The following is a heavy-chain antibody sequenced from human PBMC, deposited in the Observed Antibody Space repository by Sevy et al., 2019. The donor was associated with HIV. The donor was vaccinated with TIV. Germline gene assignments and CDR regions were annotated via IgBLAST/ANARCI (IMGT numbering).Heavy chain of an antibody. CDR1: GFTFSSYW. J-gene: IGHJ5*02. CDR2: IKQDGSEK. D-gene: IGHD3-16*02. V-gene: IGHV3-7*03. CDR3: ARDGRRIRITFGGVIARPNWFDP. Sequence: GGSLRLSCAASGFTFSSYWMSWVRQAPGKGLEWVANIKQDGSEKYSVDSVKGRFTISRDNAKNSLYLQMNSLRAEDTAVYYGARDGRRIRITFGGVIARPNWFDPWGQGTLVTVSS.